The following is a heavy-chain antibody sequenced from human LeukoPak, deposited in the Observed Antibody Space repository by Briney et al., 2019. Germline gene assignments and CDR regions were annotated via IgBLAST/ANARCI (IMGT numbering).Heavy chain of an antibody. J-gene: IGHJ4*02. D-gene: IGHD6-19*01. CDR2: ITDTGGRA. Sequence: PGGSLTLACAASGFTFRDSAMTWVRQTPGRGLEWVSTITDTGGRAYYVDSVKGRSTISRDNSWDTLFLQMNSLRPEDTAMYYCARGSGWYQWGQGTLVTVSS. V-gene: IGHV3-23*01. CDR3: ARGSGWYQ. CDR1: GFTFRDSA.